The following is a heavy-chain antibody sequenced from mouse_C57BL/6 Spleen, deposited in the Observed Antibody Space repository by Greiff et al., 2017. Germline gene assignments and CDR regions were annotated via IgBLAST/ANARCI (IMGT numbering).Heavy chain of an antibody. CDR1: GFNIKDYY. D-gene: IGHD1-1*01. CDR2: IDPEDGDT. CDR3: TTPVLATNYCDY. V-gene: IGHV14-1*01. Sequence: EVQLQQSGAELVRPGASVKLSCTASGFNIKDYYMHWVKQRPEQGLEWIGRIDPEDGDTEYAPKFQGKDTMTADTSSNTAYLQLSSLTSEDTAVYYCTTPVLATNYCDYWGQGTTLTVSS. J-gene: IGHJ2*01.